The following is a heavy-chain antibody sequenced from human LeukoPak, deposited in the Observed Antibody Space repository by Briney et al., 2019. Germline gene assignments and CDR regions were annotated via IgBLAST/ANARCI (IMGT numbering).Heavy chain of an antibody. D-gene: IGHD6-13*01. Sequence: ASVKVSCKASGYTFTSYGISWVRQAPGQGLEWMGWISAYNGNTNYAQKLQGRVTMTTDTSTSTAYMELRSLRSDDTAVYYCARVESSSWYHYYYYMDVCGKGTTVTISS. J-gene: IGHJ6*03. V-gene: IGHV1-18*01. CDR2: ISAYNGNT. CDR1: GYTFTSYG. CDR3: ARVESSSWYHYYYYMDV.